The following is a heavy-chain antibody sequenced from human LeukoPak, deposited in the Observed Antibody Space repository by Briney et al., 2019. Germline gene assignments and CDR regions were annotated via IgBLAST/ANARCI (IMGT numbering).Heavy chain of an antibody. J-gene: IGHJ3*02. CDR2: VIDNGGFT. CDR3: ARGKSTRHGLDI. Sequence: GGSLRLSCAASGFTFSSYAITCVRQAPGKGLEWVSAVIDNGGFTYYADSVKGRFTISRDNSKDALYLQLNSLRVEDTAVYYSARGKSTRHGLDIWGQGTKVTVSS. V-gene: IGHV3-23*01. CDR1: GFTFSSYA. D-gene: IGHD2-2*01.